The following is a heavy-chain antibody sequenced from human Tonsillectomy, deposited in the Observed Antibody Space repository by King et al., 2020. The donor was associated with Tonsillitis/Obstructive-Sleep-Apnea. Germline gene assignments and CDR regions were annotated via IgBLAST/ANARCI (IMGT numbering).Heavy chain of an antibody. CDR1: GFTVSSDC. CDR3: ARGRDGSNFAY. CDR2: IYSGGGT. D-gene: IGHD5-24*01. Sequence: VQLVESGGGLVQPGGSLRLSCAASGFTVSSDCMSWVRQAPGKGLEWVSVIYSGGGTYYADSVKGRFTISRDNSKNTLYLQMNSLRAEDTAVYYCARGRDGSNFAYWGQGTLVTVSS. J-gene: IGHJ4*02. V-gene: IGHV3-66*01.